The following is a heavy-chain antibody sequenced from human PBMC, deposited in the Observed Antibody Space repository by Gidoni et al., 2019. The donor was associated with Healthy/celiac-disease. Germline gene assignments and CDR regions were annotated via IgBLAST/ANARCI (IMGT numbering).Heavy chain of an antibody. Sequence: EVQLVESGGALVKPGGSLRLSCPASGFTFSSYSMNWVRQAPGKGLEWVSSISSSSSYIYYADSVKGRFTISRDNAKNSLYLQMNSLRAEDTAVYYCARVVGLADYWGQGTLVTVSS. V-gene: IGHV3-21*01. J-gene: IGHJ4*02. D-gene: IGHD2-15*01. CDR3: ARVVGLADY. CDR1: GFTFSSYS. CDR2: ISSSSSYI.